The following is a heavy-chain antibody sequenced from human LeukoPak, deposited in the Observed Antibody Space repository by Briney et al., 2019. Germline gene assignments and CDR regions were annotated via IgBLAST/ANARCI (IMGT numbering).Heavy chain of an antibody. CDR1: GSTFSGYS. V-gene: IGHV1-69*13. CDR2: IIPIFGTA. Sequence: SVKVSCKASGSTFSGYSINWVRQGPGQGLEWKGGIIPIFGTANYAQKFQGRVTITADESTSTAYMELSSLRSEDTAVYYCARAPMVRGVILNWFDPWGQGTLVTVSS. CDR3: ARAPMVRGVILNWFDP. J-gene: IGHJ5*02. D-gene: IGHD3-10*01.